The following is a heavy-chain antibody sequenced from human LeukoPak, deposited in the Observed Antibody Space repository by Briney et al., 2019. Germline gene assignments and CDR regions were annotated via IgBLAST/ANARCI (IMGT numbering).Heavy chain of an antibody. J-gene: IGHJ1*01. CDR2: ISYDGSDK. CDR1: GFTFSSHA. D-gene: IGHD4-17*01. V-gene: IGHV3-30*03. Sequence: GGSLRLSCAASGFTFSSHAMTWVRQAPGKGLEWVAVISYDGSDKYHADSVKGRFTISRDNSKNTLYLQMNSLRAEDTAVYFCASTVTSNKVQHWGQGTLVTVSS. CDR3: ASTVTSNKVQH.